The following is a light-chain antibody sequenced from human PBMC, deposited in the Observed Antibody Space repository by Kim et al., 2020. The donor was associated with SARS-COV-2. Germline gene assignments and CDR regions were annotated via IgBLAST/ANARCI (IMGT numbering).Light chain of an antibody. V-gene: IGKV3-20*01. CDR3: QQYGTSPLT. CDR2: GAS. J-gene: IGKJ4*01. Sequence: SPGERATLSFRASQSGRYSYLALYQQKPGQTLRLRIFGASTRAIGIPDRFSGSGSGTDFTLTISRLEPDDFAVYYCQQYGTSPLTFGGGTKVDIK. CDR1: QSGRYSY.